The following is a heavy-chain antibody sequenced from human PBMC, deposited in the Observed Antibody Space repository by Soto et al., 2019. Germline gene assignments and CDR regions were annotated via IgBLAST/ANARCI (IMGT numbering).Heavy chain of an antibody. J-gene: IGHJ4*02. CDR1: GFTFSSYA. CDR2: ISGSGGST. Sequence: GGSLRLSCAASGFTFSSYAMSWVRQAPGKGLEWVSAISGSGGSTYYADSVKGRFTISRDNSKNTLYLQMNSLRAEDTDVYYCAKDSPYYDFWSGYPTSPTILDYWGQGTLVTVSS. CDR3: AKDSPYYDFWSGYPTSPTILDY. V-gene: IGHV3-23*01. D-gene: IGHD3-3*01.